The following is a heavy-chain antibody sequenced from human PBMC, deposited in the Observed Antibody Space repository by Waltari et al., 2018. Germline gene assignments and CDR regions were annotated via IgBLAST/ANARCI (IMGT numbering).Heavy chain of an antibody. CDR2: INHSGST. Sequence: QVQLQQWGAGLLKPSETLSLTCAVYGGSFSGYYWSWIRQPPGKGLEWIGEINHSGSTNYNPSIKSRVTISVDTSKNQFSLKLSSVTAADTAVYYCARARRTGTTRGPDYWGQGTLVTVSS. D-gene: IGHD1-7*01. V-gene: IGHV4-34*01. CDR1: GGSFSGYY. CDR3: ARARRTGTTRGPDY. J-gene: IGHJ4*02.